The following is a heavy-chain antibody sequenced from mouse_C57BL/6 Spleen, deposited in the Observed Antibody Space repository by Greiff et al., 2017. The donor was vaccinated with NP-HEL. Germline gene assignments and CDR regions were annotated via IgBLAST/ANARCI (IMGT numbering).Heavy chain of an antibody. CDR3: VRGGYYDYGDWYFDV. J-gene: IGHJ1*03. CDR1: GFTFNTYA. V-gene: IGHV10-3*01. Sequence: EVQLVESGGGLVQPKGSLKLSCAASGFTFNTYAMHWVRQAPGKGLEWVARIRSKSSNYATYYADSVKDRFTISRDDSQSMLYLQMNNLKTEDTAMYYCVRGGYYDYGDWYFDVWGTGTTVTVSS. CDR2: IRSKSSNYAT. D-gene: IGHD2-4*01.